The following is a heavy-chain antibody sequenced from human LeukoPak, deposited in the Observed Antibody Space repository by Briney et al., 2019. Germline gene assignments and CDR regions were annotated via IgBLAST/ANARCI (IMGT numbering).Heavy chain of an antibody. D-gene: IGHD1-26*01. CDR2: IYPGDSGP. Sequence: KPGASLKISCKVSGYSFTSYCIGWVRPMPGKGLEWMGIIYPGDSGPTYGPSFQGQVTISVDKSINTAYLQWSSLQASDTAMYYCGMSGDRVPLQDDVFDVWGQGTMVTVST. CDR3: GMSGDRVPLQDDVFDV. J-gene: IGHJ3*01. CDR1: GYSFTSYC. V-gene: IGHV5-51*01.